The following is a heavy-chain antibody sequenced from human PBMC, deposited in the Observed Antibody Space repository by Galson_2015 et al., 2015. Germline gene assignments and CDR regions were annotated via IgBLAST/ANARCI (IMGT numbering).Heavy chain of an antibody. J-gene: IGHJ3*02. V-gene: IGHV3-48*04. CDR2: ISGGDGTI. D-gene: IGHD1-26*01. CDR1: GFTFSSYS. CDR3: VKDRKIVGATDGFDI. Sequence: SLRLSCAASGFTFSSYSMNWVRQAPGKGLEWPSCISGGDGTIYYADSVKGRFTISRDNAKNSLYLQMNSLRAEDTALYYCVKDRKIVGATDGFDIWGQGTMVTVSS.